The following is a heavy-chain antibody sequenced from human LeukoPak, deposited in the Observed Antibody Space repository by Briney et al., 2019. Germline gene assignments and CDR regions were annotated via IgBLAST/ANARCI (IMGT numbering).Heavy chain of an antibody. D-gene: IGHD4-17*01. V-gene: IGHV4-39*01. Sequence: SETLSLTXTVSGGSISSSSYYWGWIRQPPGKGLEWIGSIYYSGSTYYNPSLKSRVTISVDTSKNKFSLKLSSVTAADTAVYYCARRTVTVTNFDYWGQGTLVTVSS. CDR2: IYYSGST. CDR1: GGSISSSSYY. J-gene: IGHJ4*02. CDR3: ARRTVTVTNFDY.